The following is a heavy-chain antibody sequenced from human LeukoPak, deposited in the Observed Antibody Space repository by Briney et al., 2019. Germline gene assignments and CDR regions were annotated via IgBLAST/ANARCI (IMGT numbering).Heavy chain of an antibody. CDR1: GGTFSSYA. CDR2: IIPILGIA. D-gene: IGHD5-18*01. CDR3: ARAPGYSYGYNY. Sequence: SVKVSCKASGGTFSSYAISWVRQAPGQGLEWMGRIIPILGIANYAQKFQGRVTITADKSTSTAYMELSSLRSEDTAVYYCARAPGYSYGYNYWGQGTLVTVSS. V-gene: IGHV1-69*04. J-gene: IGHJ4*02.